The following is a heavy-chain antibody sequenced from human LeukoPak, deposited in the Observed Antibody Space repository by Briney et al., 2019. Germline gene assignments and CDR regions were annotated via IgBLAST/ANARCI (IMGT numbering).Heavy chain of an antibody. CDR3: AKGGEAEADY. Sequence: GGSLRLSCAASGFTFTNYGMHWVRLAPGKGLEWVAFIRHDASKKYYADSVKGRFTISRDNSKNTVYLQMNSLRAEDTAIYYCAKGGEAEADYWGQGALVTVSS. CDR1: GFTFTNYG. CDR2: IRHDASKK. J-gene: IGHJ4*02. V-gene: IGHV3-30*02. D-gene: IGHD1-26*01.